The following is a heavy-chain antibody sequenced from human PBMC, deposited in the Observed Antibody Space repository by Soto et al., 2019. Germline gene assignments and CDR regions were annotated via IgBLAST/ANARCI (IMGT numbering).Heavy chain of an antibody. CDR3: ARRGSGSYYDC. Sequence: EVQLLESGGGLVQPGGSLRLSCAASGFTFSIYAMRWVRQAPGTGLEWVSAISGSGGSTYYADSGKGRFTISRDNSKNTLYLQMNSLRAEDAAVYYCARRGSGSYYDCWGQGTLVIVSS. CDR1: GFTFSIYA. J-gene: IGHJ4*02. D-gene: IGHD1-26*01. CDR2: ISGSGGST. V-gene: IGHV3-23*01.